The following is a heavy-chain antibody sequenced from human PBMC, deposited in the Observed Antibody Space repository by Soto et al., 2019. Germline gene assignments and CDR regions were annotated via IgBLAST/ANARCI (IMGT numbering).Heavy chain of an antibody. J-gene: IGHJ4*02. CDR2: VFSNDAK. Sequence: SGPTLVNPTETLTLTCTVSGFSLSHIRVGVGWIRQPPGKALEWLAHVFSNDAKSYSPSLKGRLTISRDTFRSQVVLTMTNVDPVDTATYFCARIERYSTYEYFDFWGQGTLVTVYS. CDR1: GFSLSHIRVG. V-gene: IGHV2-26*01. CDR3: ARIERYSTYEYFDF. D-gene: IGHD5-12*01.